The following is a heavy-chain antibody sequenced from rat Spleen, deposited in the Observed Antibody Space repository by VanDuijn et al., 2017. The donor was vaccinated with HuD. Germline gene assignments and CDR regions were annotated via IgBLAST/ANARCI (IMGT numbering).Heavy chain of an antibody. CDR2: MWGDGST. J-gene: IGHJ3*01. CDR3: TSPFRWFAY. CDR1: GFSLISNS. V-gene: IGHV2-1*01. Sequence: QVQLKESGPGLVQPSQTLSLICTVSGFSLISNSVHWVRQFPGKGLEWLGGMWGDGSTDYNSPLKSRLSISRDTSKSQVFLKMNSLQTEDTAIYFCTSPFRWFAYWGQGTLVTVSS.